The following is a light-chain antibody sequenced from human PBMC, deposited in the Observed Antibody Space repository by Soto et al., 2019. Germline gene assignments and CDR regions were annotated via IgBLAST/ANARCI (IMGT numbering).Light chain of an antibody. CDR2: AAS. CDR1: QLIINH. J-gene: IGKJ5*01. Sequence: DIQMTQSPSSLSASVGDRVTINCRASQLIINHLVWVQQKPGKAPESLIYAASTLRSGVPSRFSASGSGTDFTLTISGLQPEDFATYYCQQYDSSPPTFGRGTRLDIK. CDR3: QQYDSSPPT. V-gene: IGKV1-16*01.